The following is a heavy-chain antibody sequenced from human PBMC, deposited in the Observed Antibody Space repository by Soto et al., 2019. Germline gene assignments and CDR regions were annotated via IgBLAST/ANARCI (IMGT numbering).Heavy chain of an antibody. CDR3: VGIKGTHYMDV. CDR1: GGLFSSYF. CDR2: IYQTGGI. Sequence: NPSETLSLTCTVSGGLFSSYFWGWIRQSSGKGLEWVGYIYQTGGINYSPSLRSRLSMSVDVSKRQISLNLSSVTAADTAVYYCVGIKGTHYMDVWGNGTTVTVSS. J-gene: IGHJ6*03. V-gene: IGHV4-4*09.